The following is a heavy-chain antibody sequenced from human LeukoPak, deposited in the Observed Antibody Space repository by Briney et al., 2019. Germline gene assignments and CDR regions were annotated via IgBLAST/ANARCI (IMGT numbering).Heavy chain of an antibody. CDR3: ARPVEEQWLVPNWYFDL. V-gene: IGHV3-33*01. Sequence: GRSLRLSCAASGFTFSSYGMHWVRQAPGKGLELVAVIWYDGSNKYYADSVKGRFTISRDNSKNTLYLQMNSLRAEDTAVYYCARPVEEQWLVPNWYFDLWGRGTLVTVSS. CDR2: IWYDGSNK. D-gene: IGHD6-19*01. CDR1: GFTFSSYG. J-gene: IGHJ2*01.